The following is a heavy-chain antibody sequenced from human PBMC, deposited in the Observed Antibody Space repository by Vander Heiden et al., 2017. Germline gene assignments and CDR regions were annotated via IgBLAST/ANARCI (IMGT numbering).Heavy chain of an antibody. CDR2: TYYRSKWYN. J-gene: IGHJ4*02. V-gene: IGHV6-1*01. CDR1: GHSFSSTNSA. CDR3: ARDRAGGSVDY. Sequence: QVQLQQSGPGLVTPSHTLSLTCSISGHSFSSTNSARHWIRQCPSRGLEWLGRTYYRSKWYNDYAVSVKSRITSNPDTSKNQFSLQLNSVTPEDTAVYYCARDRAGGSVDYWGQGTLVTVSS. D-gene: IGHD3-16*01.